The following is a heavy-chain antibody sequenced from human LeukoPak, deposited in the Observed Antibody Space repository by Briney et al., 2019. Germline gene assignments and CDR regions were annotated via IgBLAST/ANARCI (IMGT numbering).Heavy chain of an antibody. V-gene: IGHV3-74*01. D-gene: IGHD3-10*01. CDR3: ARDMYSMSSARGAY. CDR1: GFTFSDYW. CDR2: INGDGSST. J-gene: IGHJ4*02. Sequence: GGSLRLSCAASGFTFSDYWMHWVRLAPGKGLVWVARINGDGSSTTYVESVRGRFTISRDNAKKTLYLQMNSLRAEDAAVYCCARDMYSMSSARGAYWGQGTLVTVSS.